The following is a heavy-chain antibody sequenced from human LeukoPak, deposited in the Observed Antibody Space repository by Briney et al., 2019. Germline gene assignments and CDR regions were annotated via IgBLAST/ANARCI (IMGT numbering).Heavy chain of an antibody. CDR1: GYIFDIYA. CDR3: ARDYSLTLGTTTYFQH. V-gene: IGHV7-4-1*02. Sequence: GASVTVSCKASGYIFDIYAMIWVRQAPGQGFELLGWINTHTGNPTYAQGFPGRFVFSLDTSVSTAYLQISSLKAEDTAVYYCARDYSLTLGTTTYFQHWGQGTLVTVSS. D-gene: IGHD1-1*01. J-gene: IGHJ1*01. CDR2: INTHTGNP.